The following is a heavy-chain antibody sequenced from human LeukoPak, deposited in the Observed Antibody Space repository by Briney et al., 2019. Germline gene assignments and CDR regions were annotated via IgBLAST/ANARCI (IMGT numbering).Heavy chain of an antibody. CDR3: ARLIQTYYDFWSGYNFDY. V-gene: IGHV4-39*01. CDR2: IYYSGST. Sequence: SETLSLTCTVSGGSISSSSNYWGWIRQPPGKGLEWIGIIYYSGSTYYNPSLKSRVTISVDTSKNQFSLKLSSVTAADTAVYYCARLIQTYYDFWSGYNFDYWGQGTLVTVSS. CDR1: GGSISSSSNY. D-gene: IGHD3-3*01. J-gene: IGHJ4*02.